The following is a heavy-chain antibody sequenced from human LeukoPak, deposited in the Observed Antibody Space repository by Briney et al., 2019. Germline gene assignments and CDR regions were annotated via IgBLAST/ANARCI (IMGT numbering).Heavy chain of an antibody. CDR3: ARGRNIEWELLPAFDI. Sequence: ASVKVSCKASGYTFTSYGISWVRQAPGQGLERMGWISAYNGNTNYAQKLQGRVTMTTDTSTSTAYMELRSLRSDDTAVYYCARGRNIEWELLPAFDIWGQGTMVTVSS. CDR1: GYTFTSYG. V-gene: IGHV1-18*01. D-gene: IGHD1-26*01. J-gene: IGHJ3*02. CDR2: ISAYNGNT.